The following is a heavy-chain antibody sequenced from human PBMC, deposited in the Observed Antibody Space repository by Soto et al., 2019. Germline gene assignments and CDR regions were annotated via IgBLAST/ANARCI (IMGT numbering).Heavy chain of an antibody. J-gene: IGHJ6*02. CDR2: VYYSGNP. V-gene: IGHV4-59*01. D-gene: IGHD4-17*01. CDR1: GASIRSYH. CDR3: ARDRVRYGDDKIYYFYGMDV. Sequence: QVQLHESGPGLVKPSETLSLTCTVSGASIRSYHWSWIRRPPGKGLEWIGYVYYSGNPKYNPSLKSRVSISVDTSKTQFSLKLSSVTPADTAIYYCARDRVRYGDDKIYYFYGMDVWGQGTTVTVSS.